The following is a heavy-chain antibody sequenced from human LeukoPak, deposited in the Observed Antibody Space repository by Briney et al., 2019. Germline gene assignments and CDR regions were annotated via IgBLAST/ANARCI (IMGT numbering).Heavy chain of an antibody. D-gene: IGHD3-10*01. J-gene: IGHJ4*02. Sequence: PSETLSLTCTVSGGSISSYYWSWIRQPPGKGLEWIGYIYYSGSTNYNPSLKSRVTISVDTSKNQFSLKLSSVTAADTAVYYCASARYGSGSYYKNWGQGTLVTVSS. V-gene: IGHV4-59*01. CDR3: ASARYGSGSYYKN. CDR1: GGSISSYY. CDR2: IYYSGST.